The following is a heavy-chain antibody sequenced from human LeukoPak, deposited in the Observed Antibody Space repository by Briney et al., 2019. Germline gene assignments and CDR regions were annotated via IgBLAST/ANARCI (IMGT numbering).Heavy chain of an antibody. CDR2: ISSSGSTI. CDR3: ARDRIPPYYYDSSGYFDY. Sequence: PGGTLRLSCEASGFAFSSFGMTWVRQAPGKGLEWVSYISSSGSTIYYADSVKGRFTISRDNAKNSLYLQMNSLRAEDTAVYYCARDRIPPYYYDSSGYFDYWGQGTLVTVSS. V-gene: IGHV3-48*04. CDR1: GFAFSSFG. J-gene: IGHJ4*02. D-gene: IGHD3-22*01.